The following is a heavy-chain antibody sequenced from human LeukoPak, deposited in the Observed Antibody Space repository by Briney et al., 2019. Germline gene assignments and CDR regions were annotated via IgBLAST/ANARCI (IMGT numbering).Heavy chain of an antibody. V-gene: IGHV4-61*02. CDR2: IYASGST. CDR3: ARDPRFDY. J-gene: IGHJ4*02. CDR1: GGSISSGSYY. Sequence: SQTLSLTCTVSGGSISSGSYYWSCIRQPAGKGLEWIGCIYASGSTKYNPSLKSRVTISVDTSKNQFSLKLSSVTAADTAVYYCARDPRFDYWGQGTLVTVSS.